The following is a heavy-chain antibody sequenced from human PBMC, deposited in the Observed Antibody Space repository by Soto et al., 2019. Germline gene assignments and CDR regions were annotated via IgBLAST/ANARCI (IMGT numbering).Heavy chain of an antibody. D-gene: IGHD3-10*01. Sequence: QVQLVESGGGVVQPGRSLRLSCAASGFTFNNYGMHWVRQAPGKGLEWVAVISYDGSDKYYADSVMGRFTISRDNSKNTLSLQMNSLRAEDTAVYYCAKAHRKYGSGRYYGYYGMDAWGQGTTVTVSS. V-gene: IGHV3-30*18. CDR1: GFTFNNYG. CDR2: ISYDGSDK. CDR3: AKAHRKYGSGRYYGYYGMDA. J-gene: IGHJ6*02.